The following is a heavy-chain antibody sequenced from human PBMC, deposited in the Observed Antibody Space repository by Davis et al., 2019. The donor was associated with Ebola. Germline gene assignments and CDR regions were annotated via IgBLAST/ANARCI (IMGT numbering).Heavy chain of an antibody. D-gene: IGHD2-2*01. Sequence: SETLSLTCTVSGGSISSYYWSWIRQPPGKGLEWIGYIYYSGSTNYNPSLKSRVTISVDTSKNQFSLKLSSVTAADTAVYYCARGGYCISTSCYVPWFDPWGQGTLVTVSS. J-gene: IGHJ5*02. CDR1: GGSISSYY. CDR3: ARGGYCISTSCYVPWFDP. V-gene: IGHV4-59*01. CDR2: IYYSGST.